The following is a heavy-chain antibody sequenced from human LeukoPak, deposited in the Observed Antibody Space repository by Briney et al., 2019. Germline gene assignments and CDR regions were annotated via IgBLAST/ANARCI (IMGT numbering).Heavy chain of an antibody. J-gene: IGHJ4*02. V-gene: IGHV3-11*03. CDR3: ARPGGYSYGSYCFDY. D-gene: IGHD5-18*01. Sequence: GGSLRLSCAASGFTFSDYYMSCIRQAPGKGLEWVSYISSSSSYTNYADSVKGRFTISRDNAKNSLYLQLNSLRAEDTAVYYCARPGGYSYGSYCFDYWGQGALVTVSS. CDR1: GFTFSDYY. CDR2: ISSSSSYT.